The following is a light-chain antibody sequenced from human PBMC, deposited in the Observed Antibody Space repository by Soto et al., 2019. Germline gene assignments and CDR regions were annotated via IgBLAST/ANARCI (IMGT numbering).Light chain of an antibody. CDR2: DVS. J-gene: IGLJ1*01. V-gene: IGLV2-11*01. CDR3: CSYAGRSLYV. CDR1: SSDVGGYDS. Sequence: QSALTQPRSVSGSPGQSVTISCTGTSSDVGGYDSVSWYQQHPGKAPKLMIYDVSKRPSGVPDRFSGSKSGNTASLTISGLQAEDEADYYCCSYAGRSLYVFGTGTKLTVL.